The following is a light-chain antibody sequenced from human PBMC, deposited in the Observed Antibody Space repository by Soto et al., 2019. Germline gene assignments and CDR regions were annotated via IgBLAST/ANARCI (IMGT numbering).Light chain of an antibody. CDR2: EVS. J-gene: IGLJ1*01. Sequence: QSVLAQPASVSGSPGQSITISCTGTSSDVGNYNLVSWYQQHPGKAPKLMIYEVSKRPSGVSNRFSGSKSGNTASLTISGLQAEDEADYYCCSYAGSSTMVFGTGTRSPS. V-gene: IGLV2-23*02. CDR1: SSDVGNYNL. CDR3: CSYAGSSTMV.